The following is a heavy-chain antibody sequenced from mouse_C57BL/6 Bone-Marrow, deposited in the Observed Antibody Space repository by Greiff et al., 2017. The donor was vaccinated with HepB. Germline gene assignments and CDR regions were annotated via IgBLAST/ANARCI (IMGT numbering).Heavy chain of an antibody. CDR1: GYTFTGYW. V-gene: IGHV1-9*01. J-gene: IGHJ1*03. CDR2: ILPGSGST. CDR3: ERAPLYYDYLWYFDV. Sequence: LQESGAELMKPGASVKLSCKATGYTFTGYWIEWVKQRPGHGLEWIGEILPGSGSTNYNAKFKGKATFTADTSSNTAYMQLSSLTTEDSAIYYCERAPLYYDYLWYFDVWGTGTTGTVSS. D-gene: IGHD2-4*01.